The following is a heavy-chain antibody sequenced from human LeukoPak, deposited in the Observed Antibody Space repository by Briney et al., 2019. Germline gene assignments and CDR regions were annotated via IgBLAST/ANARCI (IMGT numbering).Heavy chain of an antibody. CDR1: GFPFSNYS. V-gene: IGHV3-21*04. D-gene: IGHD6-13*01. CDR3: ARLNVLSGSPLHHFDH. Sequence: GESLKISCAPSGFPFSNYSMNWVRQAPGKGLEWVSSISSNGSYIYSADSVKGRFTISRDNAKNSLYLQMNSLRAEDTAVYYCARLNVLSGSPLHHFDHWGQGTLVTVSA. J-gene: IGHJ4*02. CDR2: ISSNGSYI.